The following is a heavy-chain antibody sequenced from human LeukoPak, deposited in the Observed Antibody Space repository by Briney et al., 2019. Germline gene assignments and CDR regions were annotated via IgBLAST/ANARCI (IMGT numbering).Heavy chain of an antibody. CDR1: GGTFSSYA. CDR2: IIPIFGTA. V-gene: IGHV1-69*05. J-gene: IGHJ5*02. Sequence: GASVKVSCKASGGTFSSYAISWVRQAPGQGLEWMGGIIPIFGTANYAQKFQGRVTITTDESTSTAYMELSSLRSEDTAVYYCARSEVRGYSYGPRYNWFDPWGQGTLVTVSS. CDR3: ARSEVRGYSYGPRYNWFDP. D-gene: IGHD5-18*01.